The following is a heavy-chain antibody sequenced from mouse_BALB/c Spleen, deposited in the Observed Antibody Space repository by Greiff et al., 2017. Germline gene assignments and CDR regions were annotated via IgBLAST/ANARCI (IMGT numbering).Heavy chain of an antibody. Sequence: DVQLVESGGGLVQPGGSMKLSCVASGFTFSNYWMNWVRQSPEKGLEWVAEIRLKSNNYATHYAESVKGRFTISRDDSKSSVYLQMNNLRAEDTGIYYCTRTYGNDYYAMDYWGQGTSVTVSS. D-gene: IGHD2-10*02. CDR2: IRLKSNNYAT. V-gene: IGHV6-6*02. CDR3: TRTYGNDYYAMDY. CDR1: GFTFSNYW. J-gene: IGHJ4*01.